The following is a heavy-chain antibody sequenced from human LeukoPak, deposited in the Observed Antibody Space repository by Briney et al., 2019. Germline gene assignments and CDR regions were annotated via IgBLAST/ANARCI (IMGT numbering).Heavy chain of an antibody. D-gene: IGHD3-9*01. CDR2: MNPNSGNT. CDR3: ARGLRYFDWLSPTGRRGAPDY. Sequence: ASVKVSCKASGYTFTSYDINWVRQATGQGLEWMGWMNPNSGNTGYAQKFQGRVTMTRNTSISTAYMELSSLRSEDTAVYYCARGLRYFDWLSPTGRRGAPDYWGQGTLVTVSS. J-gene: IGHJ4*02. V-gene: IGHV1-8*01. CDR1: GYTFTSYD.